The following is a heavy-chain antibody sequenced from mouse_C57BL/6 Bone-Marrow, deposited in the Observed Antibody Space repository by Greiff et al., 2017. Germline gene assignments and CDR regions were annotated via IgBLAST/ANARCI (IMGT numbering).Heavy chain of an antibody. Sequence: VQLQQPGAELVKPGASVKLSCKASGYTFTSYWMHWVKQRPGQGLEWIGMIHPNSGSTNYNEKFKSKATLTVDKSSSTAYMQLSSLTSEDSAVYYCARGLGYYGSSYPFAYWGQGTLVTVSA. CDR2: IHPNSGST. J-gene: IGHJ3*01. CDR1: GYTFTSYW. D-gene: IGHD1-1*01. CDR3: ARGLGYYGSSYPFAY. V-gene: IGHV1-64*01.